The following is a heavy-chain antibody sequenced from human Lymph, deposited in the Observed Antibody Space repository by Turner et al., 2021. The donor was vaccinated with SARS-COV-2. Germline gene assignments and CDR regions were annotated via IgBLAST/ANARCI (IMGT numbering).Heavy chain of an antibody. CDR1: GFTFSTYA. CDR3: ARYASGGYFYYGMDV. CDR2: ISYDGSNK. D-gene: IGHD3-10*01. J-gene: IGHJ6*02. V-gene: IGHV3-30*04. Sequence: QVQLVESGGGVVRTGRSLQLPCAASGFTFSTYAIYWVRQAPGKGLEWVAVISYDGSNKYYADSVKGRFTISRDNSKNTLYLQMNSLRAEDTAVYYCARYASGGYFYYGMDVWGQGTTVTVSS.